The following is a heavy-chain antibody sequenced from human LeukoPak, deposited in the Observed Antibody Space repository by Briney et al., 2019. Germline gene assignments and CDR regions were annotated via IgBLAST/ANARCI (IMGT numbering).Heavy chain of an antibody. V-gene: IGHV4-59*01. Sequence: SETLSLTCTVSGGSISSYYWSWIRQPPGKGLEWIGYIYYSGSTNYNPSLKSRVTMSVDTSKNQFSLKLGPVTAADTAVYYCAGCLAVAADAFDIWGQGTMVTVSS. CDR3: AGCLAVAADAFDI. J-gene: IGHJ3*02. CDR2: IYYSGST. D-gene: IGHD6-19*01. CDR1: GGSISSYY.